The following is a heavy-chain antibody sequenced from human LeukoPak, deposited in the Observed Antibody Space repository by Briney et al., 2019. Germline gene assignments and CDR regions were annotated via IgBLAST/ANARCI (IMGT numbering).Heavy chain of an antibody. CDR2: ISAYNGNT. D-gene: IGHD6-13*01. Sequence: GASVKVSCKASGYTFTSYGISWVRQAPGQGLEWMGWISAYNGNTNYAQKLQGRVTMTTDTSTSTAYMELRSLRSDDTAVYYCARETSSSWYYLLWYGMDVWGQGTTVTVSS. CDR1: GYTFTSYG. CDR3: ARETSSSWYYLLWYGMDV. J-gene: IGHJ6*02. V-gene: IGHV1-18*01.